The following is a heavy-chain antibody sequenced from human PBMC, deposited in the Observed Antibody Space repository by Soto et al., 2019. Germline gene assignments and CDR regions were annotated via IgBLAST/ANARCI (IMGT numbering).Heavy chain of an antibody. J-gene: IGHJ4*02. CDR2: INWNGGST. Sequence: EVQLVESGGGVVRPGGSLRLSCAASGFTFDDYGMSWVRQAPGKGLEWVSDINWNGGSTAYADSVKGRFTISRDGAKDSLYLEMNSLRAEDTAFYYCARGLNYDVLSGLDYWGQGTLVTVSS. D-gene: IGHD3-3*01. CDR3: ARGLNYDVLSGLDY. V-gene: IGHV3-20*04. CDR1: GFTFDDYG.